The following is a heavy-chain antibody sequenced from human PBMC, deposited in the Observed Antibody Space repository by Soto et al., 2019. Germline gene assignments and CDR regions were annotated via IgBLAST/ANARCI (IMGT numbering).Heavy chain of an antibody. Sequence: EVQLLESGGGLVQPGGSLRLSCAASGFTFSSYAMSWVRQAPGKGLEWVSAISGSGGSTYYADSVKGRINISRDNSKITLYLQMNSRRAEDTAVYYCAKDPERGYSYGYSDYWGQGTLVTVSS. D-gene: IGHD5-18*01. J-gene: IGHJ4*02. CDR3: AKDPERGYSYGYSDY. CDR1: GFTFSSYA. V-gene: IGHV3-23*01. CDR2: ISGSGGST.